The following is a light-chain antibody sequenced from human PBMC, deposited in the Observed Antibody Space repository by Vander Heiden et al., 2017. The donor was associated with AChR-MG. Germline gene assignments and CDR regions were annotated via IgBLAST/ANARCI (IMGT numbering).Light chain of an antibody. Sequence: QSALTQPASVSGSPGQSIPISCPGTSSDVGGYNYVSWYQQHPGKAPKLMSYDVSNRPSGVSNRFSGSKSGNTASLTISGLQAEDEAYYYCSSYTSSPHGVFGGGTKLTVL. CDR1: SSDVGGYNY. CDR3: SSYTSSPHGV. V-gene: IGLV2-14*03. CDR2: DVS. J-gene: IGLJ2*01.